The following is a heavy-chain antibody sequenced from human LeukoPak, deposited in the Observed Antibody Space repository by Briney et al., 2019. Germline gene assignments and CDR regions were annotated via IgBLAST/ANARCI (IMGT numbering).Heavy chain of an antibody. Sequence: VKVSCKASGGTFSSYAISWVRQAPGQGLEWMGGIIPIFGTANYAQKFQGRVTITADESTSTAYMELSSLRSEDTAVYYCARDGLVGADDAFDIWGQGTMVTVSS. J-gene: IGHJ3*02. CDR1: GGTFSSYA. D-gene: IGHD1-26*01. CDR3: ARDGLVGADDAFDI. CDR2: IIPIFGTA. V-gene: IGHV1-69*01.